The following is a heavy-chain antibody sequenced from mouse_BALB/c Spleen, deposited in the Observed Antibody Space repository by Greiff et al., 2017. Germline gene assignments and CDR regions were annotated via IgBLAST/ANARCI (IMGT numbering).Heavy chain of an antibody. CDR2: INSNGGST. J-gene: IGHJ3*01. CDR1: GFTFSSYG. CDR3: ARGYGSSYGGFAY. D-gene: IGHD1-1*01. V-gene: IGHV5-6-3*01. Sequence: EVKLVESGGGLVQPGGSLKLSCAASGFTFSSYGMSWVRQTPDKRLELVATINSNGGSTYYPDSVKGRFTISRDNAKNTLYLQMSSLKSEDTAMYYCARGYGSSYGGFAYWGQGTLVTVSA.